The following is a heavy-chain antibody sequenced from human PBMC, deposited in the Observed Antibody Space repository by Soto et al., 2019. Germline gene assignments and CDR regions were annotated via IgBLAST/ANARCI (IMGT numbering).Heavy chain of an antibody. Sequence: ASVKVSCKASGYTFISYDINWVRQATGQEPEWMGWMSPKSGNTGYAQKFQGRVTMTRNTSTRTAYMELSSLRSEDTAVYYCTRGPPNWGFDYWGQGTLVTVS. CDR2: MSPKSGNT. D-gene: IGHD7-27*01. V-gene: IGHV1-8*01. CDR3: TRGPPNWGFDY. CDR1: GYTFISYD. J-gene: IGHJ4*02.